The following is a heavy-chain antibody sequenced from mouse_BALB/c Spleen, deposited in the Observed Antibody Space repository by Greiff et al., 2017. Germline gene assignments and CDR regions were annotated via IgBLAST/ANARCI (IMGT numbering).Heavy chain of an antibody. J-gene: IGHJ4*01. CDR3: ARLSNYYYGSSYEAMDY. CDR1: GFTFSSYT. CDR2: ISSGGGNT. V-gene: IGHV5-9*03. D-gene: IGHD1-1*01. Sequence: EVMLVESGGGLVKPGGSLKLSCAASGFTFSSYTMSWVRQTPEKRLEWVATISSGGGNTYYPDSVKGRFTISRDNAKNNLYLQMSSLRSEDTALYYCARLSNYYYGSSYEAMDYWGQGTSVTVSS.